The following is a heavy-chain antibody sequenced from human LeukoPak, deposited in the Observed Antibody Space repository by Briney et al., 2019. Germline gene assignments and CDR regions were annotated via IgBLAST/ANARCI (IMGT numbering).Heavy chain of an antibody. Sequence: GGSLRLSCAASGFTFSSYWMSWVRQAPGKGLEWVANIKQDGSEKYYVDSVKGRFTISRDNAKNSLYLQMNSLRAEDTAVYYCARKLTGYSSGWYEESGAFDIWGQGTMVTVSS. CDR2: IKQDGSEK. D-gene: IGHD6-19*01. CDR3: ARKLTGYSSGWYEESGAFDI. J-gene: IGHJ3*02. V-gene: IGHV3-7*01. CDR1: GFTFSSYW.